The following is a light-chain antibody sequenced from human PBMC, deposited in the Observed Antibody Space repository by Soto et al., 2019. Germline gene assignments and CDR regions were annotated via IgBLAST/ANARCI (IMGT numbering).Light chain of an antibody. CDR3: QSYDSSLSAFYV. CDR2: GNS. CDR1: SSNIGAGYD. V-gene: IGLV1-40*01. J-gene: IGLJ1*01. Sequence: QSVLTQPPSVSGAPGQRVTISCTGSSSNIGAGYDVHWYQQLPGTAPKLLIYGNSNRPSGVPDRFSGSYSGTSAALAITGLQAADEADYYYQSYDSSLSAFYVFGTGTKLTVL.